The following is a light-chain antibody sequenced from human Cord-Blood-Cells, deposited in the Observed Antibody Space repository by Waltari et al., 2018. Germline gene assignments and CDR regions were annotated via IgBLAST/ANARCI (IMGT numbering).Light chain of an antibody. V-gene: IGLV1-44*01. CDR3: AAWDDSLNGVV. CDR1: SSNIGSNT. J-gene: IGLJ2*01. Sequence: QSVLTQPPSASGTPGQRVTISCSGSSSNIGSNTVNWYQQLPGTAPKLLIYSNHQRPSGVPGRFSGSKSGPSASLAISGLQSEDEADYYCAAWDDSLNGVVFGGGTKLTVL. CDR2: SNH.